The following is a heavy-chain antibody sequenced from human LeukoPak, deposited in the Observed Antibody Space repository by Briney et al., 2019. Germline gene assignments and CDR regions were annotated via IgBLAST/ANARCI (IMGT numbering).Heavy chain of an antibody. Sequence: SETLSLTCTVSGGSISSSSYYWGWIRQPPGKGLEWIGSIYYSGSTYYNPSLKSRVTISVDTSKNQFSLKLSSVTAADTAVYYCATTYIVVVPAAKGRGHYFDYWGQGTLVTVSS. V-gene: IGHV4-39*01. CDR1: GGSISSSSYY. CDR2: IYYSGST. CDR3: ATTYIVVVPAAKGRGHYFDY. J-gene: IGHJ4*02. D-gene: IGHD2-2*01.